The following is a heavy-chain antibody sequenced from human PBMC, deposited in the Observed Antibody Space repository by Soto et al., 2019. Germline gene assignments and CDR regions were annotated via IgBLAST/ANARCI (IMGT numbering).Heavy chain of an antibody. D-gene: IGHD5-12*01. CDR1: GFTFDDYA. J-gene: IGHJ4*02. CDR2: ISWNSGSI. Sequence: PGGSLRLSCAASGFTFDDYAMHWVRQAPGKGLEWVSGISWNSGSIGYADSVKGRFTISRDNAKNSLYLQMNSLRAEDTALYYCAKDIVRLHWSGYGFDYWGQGTLVTVSS. V-gene: IGHV3-9*01. CDR3: AKDIVRLHWSGYGFDY.